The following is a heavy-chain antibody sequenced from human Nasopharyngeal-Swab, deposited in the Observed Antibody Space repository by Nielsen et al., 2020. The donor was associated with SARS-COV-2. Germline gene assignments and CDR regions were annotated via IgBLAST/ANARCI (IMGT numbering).Heavy chain of an antibody. Sequence: GESLKISCAASGFTFSDYYMNWIRQAPGKGLEWVSYISSSGSTIHYADSVKGRFTISRDNAKNSLYLQMNSLRAEDTAVYHCARGRGYCSSTSCPPVALDIWGQGTKVTVSP. CDR1: GFTFSDYY. D-gene: IGHD2-2*01. CDR3: ARGRGYCSSTSCPPVALDI. J-gene: IGHJ3*02. CDR2: ISSSGSTI. V-gene: IGHV3-11*01.